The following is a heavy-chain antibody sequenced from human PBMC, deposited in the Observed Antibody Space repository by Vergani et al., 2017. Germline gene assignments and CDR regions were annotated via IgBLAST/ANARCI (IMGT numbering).Heavy chain of an antibody. J-gene: IGHJ4*02. CDR3: AKDIGADFWSGYLY. CDR2: ISWNSGSI. V-gene: IGHV3-9*01. Sequence: EVQLLESGGGLVQPGGSLRLSCAASGFTFSSYAMSWVRQAPGKGLEWVSGISWNSGSIGYADSVKGRFTISRDNAKNSLYLQMNSLRAEDTALYYCAKDIGADFWSGYLYWGQGTLVTVSS. CDR1: GFTFSSYA. D-gene: IGHD3-3*01.